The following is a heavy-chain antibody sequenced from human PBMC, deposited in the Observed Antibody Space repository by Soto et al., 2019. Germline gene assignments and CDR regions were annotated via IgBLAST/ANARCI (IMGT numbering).Heavy chain of an antibody. V-gene: IGHV3-33*01. J-gene: IGHJ5*02. CDR1: GFTFSSYG. Sequence: QVQLVESGGGVVQPGRSLRLSCAASGFTFSSYGMHWVRQAPGKGLEWVAVIWYDGSNKYYADSVKGRFTISRDNSKNTXYXXMNSLRAEDTAVYYCARDDACSGGSCWSESGWFDPWGQGTLVTVSS. D-gene: IGHD2-15*01. CDR3: ARDDACSGGSCWSESGWFDP. CDR2: IWYDGSNK.